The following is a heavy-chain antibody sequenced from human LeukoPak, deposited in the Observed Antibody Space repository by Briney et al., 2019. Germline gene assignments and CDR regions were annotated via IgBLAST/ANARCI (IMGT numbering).Heavy chain of an antibody. Sequence: PGGSLRLSCAASGFTFSTYAMHWVRQAPGKGLEWVSVISYDGSNIYYADSVKGRFTISRDNSKNTLYLQMNSLRAEDTAVYYCAKGHTDSPEGRITIFGVVIRPSHHWGQGTLVTVSS. V-gene: IGHV3-30-3*01. D-gene: IGHD3-3*01. CDR3: AKGHTDSPEGRITIFGVVIRPSHH. J-gene: IGHJ4*02. CDR2: ISYDGSNI. CDR1: GFTFSTYA.